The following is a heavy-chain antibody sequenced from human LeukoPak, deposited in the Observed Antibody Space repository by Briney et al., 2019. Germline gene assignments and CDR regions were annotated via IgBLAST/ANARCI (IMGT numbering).Heavy chain of an antibody. CDR3: ARGPRRVAVTGAGDY. Sequence: ASVRLSCNASGYSFTSYGVYWMRHAPGPGLGWMGWMSAYNGNTNYAQNLQGRVTLTTDTSTATAFMDLRSLTSDDTAVYYCARGPRRVAVTGAGDYWGQGTMVTDCS. D-gene: IGHD6-19*01. V-gene: IGHV1-18*01. CDR1: GYSFTSYG. CDR2: MSAYNGNT. J-gene: IGHJ4*02.